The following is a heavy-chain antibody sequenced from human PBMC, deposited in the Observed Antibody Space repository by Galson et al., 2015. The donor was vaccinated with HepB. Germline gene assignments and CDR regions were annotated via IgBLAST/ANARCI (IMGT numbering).Heavy chain of an antibody. CDR3: ARAYCSSTSCYTVEGDAFDI. Sequence: SLRLSCAASGFTFSSYAMHWVRQAPGKGLEWVAVISYDGSNKYYADSVKGRFTISRDNSKNTLYLQMNSLRAEDTAVYYCARAYCSSTSCYTVEGDAFDIWGQGTMVTVSS. CDR1: GFTFSSYA. CDR2: ISYDGSNK. J-gene: IGHJ3*02. D-gene: IGHD2-2*02. V-gene: IGHV3-30-3*01.